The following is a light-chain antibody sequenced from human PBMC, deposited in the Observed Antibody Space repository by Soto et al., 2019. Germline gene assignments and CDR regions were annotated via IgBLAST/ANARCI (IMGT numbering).Light chain of an antibody. Sequence: ALRMTQSPSSFSASTGDRVTITCRASQGISSYLAWYQQKPGKAPKLLIYAASTLQSGVPSRFSGSGSGTDFTLTLCCLQSEDFATYYCQQYYSYPRTFGQGTKVEIK. V-gene: IGKV1-8*01. J-gene: IGKJ1*01. CDR3: QQYYSYPRT. CDR1: QGISSY. CDR2: AAS.